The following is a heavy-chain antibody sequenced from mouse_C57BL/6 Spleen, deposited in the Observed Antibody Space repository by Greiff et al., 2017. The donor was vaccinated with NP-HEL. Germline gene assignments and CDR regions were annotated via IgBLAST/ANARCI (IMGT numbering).Heavy chain of an antibody. D-gene: IGHD1-1*01. J-gene: IGHJ1*03. CDR2: ISSGSSTI. V-gene: IGHV5-17*01. CDR3: ARTAATVVEDWYFDV. CDR1: GFTFSDYE. Sequence: EVKLVESGGGLVKPGGSLKLSCAASGFTFSDYEMHWVRQAPEKGLEWVAYISSGSSTIYYADTVKGRFTISRDNAKNTLFLQMTSLRSEDTAMYYCARTAATVVEDWYFDVWGTGTTVTVSS.